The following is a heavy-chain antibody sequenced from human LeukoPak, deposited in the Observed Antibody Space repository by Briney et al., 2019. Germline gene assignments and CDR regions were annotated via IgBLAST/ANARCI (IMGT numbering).Heavy chain of an antibody. CDR2: MNPNSGNT. Sequence: ASVKVSCKASGYTFTSYDINWVRQATGQGLEWMGWMNPNSGNTGYAQKFQGRVTITRNTSISTAYMELSSLRSEDTAVYYCARAETRYYDFWSDYHNWFDPWGQGTLVTVSS. V-gene: IGHV1-8*03. D-gene: IGHD3-3*01. J-gene: IGHJ5*02. CDR3: ARAETRYYDFWSDYHNWFDP. CDR1: GYTFTSYD.